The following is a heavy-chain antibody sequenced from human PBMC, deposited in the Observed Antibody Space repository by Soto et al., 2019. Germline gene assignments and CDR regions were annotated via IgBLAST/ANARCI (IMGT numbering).Heavy chain of an antibody. V-gene: IGHV1-69*14. CDR2: IIPMSGTI. J-gene: IGHJ4*02. CDR1: GGTFSSYA. D-gene: IGHD2-2*01. CDR3: AIQGGNKTSEIDS. Sequence: QVQLVQSGAEVKKPGSSVKVSCKASGGTFSSYAISWVRQAPGQGREWMGGIIPMSGTIYYAPKIPGRVTMTADKSTNTAYMEMSSLTSEDTAVYYCAIQGGNKTSEIDSWGQGTLVIVSS.